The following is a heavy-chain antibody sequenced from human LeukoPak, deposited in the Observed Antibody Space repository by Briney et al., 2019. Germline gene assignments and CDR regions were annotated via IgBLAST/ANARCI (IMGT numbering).Heavy chain of an antibody. V-gene: IGHV1-8*03. CDR2: MNPNSGNT. Sequence: ASVKVSCKASGGTFSSYAINWVRQATGQGLEWMGWMNPNSGNTGYAQKFQGRVTITRNTSISTAYMELSSLRSEDTAVYYCARGYCSGGSCYSAVDYWGQGTLVTVSS. D-gene: IGHD2-15*01. J-gene: IGHJ4*02. CDR3: ARGYCSGGSCYSAVDY. CDR1: GGTFSSYA.